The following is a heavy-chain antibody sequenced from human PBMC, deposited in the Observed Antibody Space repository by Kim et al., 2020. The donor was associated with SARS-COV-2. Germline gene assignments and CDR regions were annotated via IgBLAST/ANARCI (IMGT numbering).Heavy chain of an antibody. V-gene: IGHV1-69*13. CDR3: AGSSGYDSYYDYGMDV. J-gene: IGHJ6*02. CDR1: GGTFSSYA. D-gene: IGHD5-12*01. CDR2: IIPIFDTA. Sequence: SVKVSCKASGGTFSSYAFNWVRQAPGQGLEWMGGIIPIFDTANYAQKFQGKVTIIADESTSTAYMELSSLSSDDTAVYYCAGSSGYDSYYDYGMDVWGQGTTVTVSS.